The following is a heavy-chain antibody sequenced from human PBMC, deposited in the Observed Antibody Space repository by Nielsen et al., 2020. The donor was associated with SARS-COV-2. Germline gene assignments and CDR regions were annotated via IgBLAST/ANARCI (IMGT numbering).Heavy chain of an antibody. Sequence: GESLKISCAASGFTFSNAWMSWVRQAPGKGLEWVGRIKSKTDGGTTDYAAPVKGRFTISRDDSKNTLYLQMNSLKTEDTAVYYCTTDWSIVATTTIDYWGQGTLVTVSS. CDR1: GFTFSNAW. CDR3: TTDWSIVATTTIDY. D-gene: IGHD5-12*01. J-gene: IGHJ4*02. V-gene: IGHV3-15*01. CDR2: IKSKTDGGTT.